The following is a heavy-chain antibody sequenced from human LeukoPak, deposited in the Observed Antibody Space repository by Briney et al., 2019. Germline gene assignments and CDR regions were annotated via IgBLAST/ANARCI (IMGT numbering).Heavy chain of an antibody. J-gene: IGHJ4*02. CDR2: IYSGGTT. Sequence: GGSLRLSCAASGFIVSSNYMSWVRQAPGKGLEWVSVIYSGGTTYYADSVKGRFTISRDNAKNSLYLQMNSLRAEDTAVYYCARDKSVGSGWGGDFDYWGQGTLVTVSS. CDR3: ARDKSVGSGWGGDFDY. CDR1: GFIVSSNY. D-gene: IGHD6-19*01. V-gene: IGHV3-53*01.